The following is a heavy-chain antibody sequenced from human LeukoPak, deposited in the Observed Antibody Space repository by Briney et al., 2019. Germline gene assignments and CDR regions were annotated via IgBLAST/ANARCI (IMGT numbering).Heavy chain of an antibody. V-gene: IGHV1-24*01. CDR3: GTFGDHYDSSGYFDY. J-gene: IGHJ4*02. CDR1: GYTLTELS. CDR2: FGHEDGET. D-gene: IGHD3-22*01. Sequence: ASVKVSCKVSGYTLTELSMHWVRQAPGKGLEWMGGFGHEDGETIYAQRFQGRVTMTEDTSTDTAYMELSSLRSEDTAVYYCGTFGDHYDSSGYFDYWGQGTLVTVSS.